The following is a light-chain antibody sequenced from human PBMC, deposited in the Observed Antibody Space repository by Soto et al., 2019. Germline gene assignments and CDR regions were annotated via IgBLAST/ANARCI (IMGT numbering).Light chain of an antibody. CDR1: QDIGNW. Sequence: DIQMTQSPSSVSASVGDRVTITCRASQDIGNWLLWYQQKPGKAPKLLIFGASRLQSGVPSRFSGNRSGTDFTLTVSSLQPEDSATYFCQQANSVPPTFGQGTKVEI. V-gene: IGKV1-12*01. CDR2: GAS. CDR3: QQANSVPPT. J-gene: IGKJ1*01.